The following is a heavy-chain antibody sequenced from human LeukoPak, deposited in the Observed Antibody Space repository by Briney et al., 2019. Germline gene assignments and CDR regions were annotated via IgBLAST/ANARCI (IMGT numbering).Heavy chain of an antibody. Sequence: KTGGSLRLSCAASGFTFSSYSMNWVRQAPGKGLEWVSSISSSSSYIYYADSVKGRFTISRDNAKNSLYLQMNSLRAEDTAVYYCARQGQQLDLHFGYWGQGTLVTVSS. CDR3: ARQGQQLDLHFGY. J-gene: IGHJ4*02. CDR2: ISSSSSYI. D-gene: IGHD6-13*01. CDR1: GFTFSSYS. V-gene: IGHV3-21*01.